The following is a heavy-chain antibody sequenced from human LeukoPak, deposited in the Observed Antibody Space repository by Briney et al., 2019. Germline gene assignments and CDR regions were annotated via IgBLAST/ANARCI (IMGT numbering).Heavy chain of an antibody. CDR2: IYHSGST. CDR1: GYSISSGYY. V-gene: IGHV4-38-2*02. Sequence: ASETLSLTCAVSGYSISSGYYWGWIRQPPGKGLEWIGGIYHSGSTYYNPSLKSRVTISVDTSKNQFSLKLSSVTAADTAVYYCARDGRDWFDPWGQGTLVTVSS. J-gene: IGHJ5*02. CDR3: ARDGRDWFDP.